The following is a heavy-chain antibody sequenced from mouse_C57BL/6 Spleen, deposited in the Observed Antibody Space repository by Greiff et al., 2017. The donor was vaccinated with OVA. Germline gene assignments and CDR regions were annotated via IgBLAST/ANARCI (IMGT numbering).Heavy chain of an antibody. CDR3: ARGGKTGYFDV. D-gene: IGHD2-1*01. J-gene: IGHJ1*03. CDR1: GYSFTGYY. V-gene: IGHV1-31*01. Sequence: EVKLMESGPELVKPGASVKISCKTSGYSFTGYYMHWVKQSHGNILDWIGYIYPYNGVSSYNQKFKGKATLTVDKSSSTAYMELRSLTSEDSAVYYCARGGKTGYFDVWGTGTTVTVPS. CDR2: IYPYNGVS.